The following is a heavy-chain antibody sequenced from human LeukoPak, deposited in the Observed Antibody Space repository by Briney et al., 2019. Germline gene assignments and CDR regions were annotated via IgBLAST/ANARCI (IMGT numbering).Heavy chain of an antibody. D-gene: IGHD3-10*01. Sequence: GGSLRLSCVASGFTFSNQAMTWVRQTPGKGLEWVSTISVTGDRTYYADSVKGRFTVSRDNSKNTLYLQMNSLRAEDTAVYYCANDYYGSGSYRSYYYYGMDVWGQGTTVTVSS. V-gene: IGHV3-23*01. CDR3: ANDYYGSGSYRSYYYYGMDV. CDR1: GFTFSNQA. J-gene: IGHJ6*02. CDR2: ISVTGDRT.